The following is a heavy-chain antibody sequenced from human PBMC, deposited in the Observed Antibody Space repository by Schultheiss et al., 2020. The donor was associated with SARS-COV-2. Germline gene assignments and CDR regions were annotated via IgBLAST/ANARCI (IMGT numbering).Heavy chain of an antibody. CDR2: IYYSGST. V-gene: IGHV4-39*01. CDR1: GGSISSSSYY. CDR3: AATRYYFDY. D-gene: IGHD5-12*01. J-gene: IGHJ4*02. Sequence: SQTLSLTCTVSGGSISSSSYYWGWIRQPPGKGLEWIGSIYYSGSTYYNPSLKSRVTISVDTSKNQFSLKLSSVTAADTAVYYCAATRYYFDYWGQGTLVTVSS.